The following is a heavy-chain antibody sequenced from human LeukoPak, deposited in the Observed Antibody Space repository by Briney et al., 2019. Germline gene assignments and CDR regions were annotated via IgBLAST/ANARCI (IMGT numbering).Heavy chain of an antibody. CDR2: INPNSGGT. D-gene: IGHD6-13*01. J-gene: IGHJ5*02. Sequence: GASVKVSCKASGYTFTGYYMHWVRQAPGQGLEWMGWINPNSGGTNYAQKFQGRVTMTRDTSISTAYMELSRLRSDDTAVYYCARERSIAAAGTGWFDPWGQGTLVTVSS. V-gene: IGHV1-2*02. CDR1: GYTFTGYY. CDR3: ARERSIAAAGTGWFDP.